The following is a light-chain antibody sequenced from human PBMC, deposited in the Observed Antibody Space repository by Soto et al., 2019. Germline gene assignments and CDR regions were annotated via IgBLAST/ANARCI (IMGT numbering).Light chain of an antibody. Sequence: EIVLTQSPGTLSLSPGERATLVCRASQSVSNNYLAWYQQKPGQAPRLLIYGASNRATGIPDRFSGSGSGTDFTLTISRLEPEDFAVYYCQQYGSSPTTFGQGTKVDIK. CDR1: QSVSNNY. CDR3: QQYGSSPTT. V-gene: IGKV3-20*01. J-gene: IGKJ1*01. CDR2: GAS.